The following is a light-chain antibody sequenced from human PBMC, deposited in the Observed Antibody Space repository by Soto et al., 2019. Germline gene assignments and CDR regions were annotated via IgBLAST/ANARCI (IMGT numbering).Light chain of an antibody. Sequence: EILLTQSPGDLAVSPGEVATLSCRASQSVRDNLAWYQQKPGQAPRLLIYGASTRATGIPARFSGSGSGTDFTLTITRLEPEDFAMYYCQRYDSFRAFGQGTKVDIK. CDR1: QSVRDN. J-gene: IGKJ1*01. CDR2: GAS. V-gene: IGKV3-15*01. CDR3: QRYDSFRA.